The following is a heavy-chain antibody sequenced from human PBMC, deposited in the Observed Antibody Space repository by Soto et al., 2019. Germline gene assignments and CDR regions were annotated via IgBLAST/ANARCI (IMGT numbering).Heavy chain of an antibody. CDR2: MNPNSGNT. J-gene: IGHJ4*02. V-gene: IGHV1-8*01. CDR1: GYTLTSYD. D-gene: IGHD3-9*01. Sequence: ASVKVSCKASGYTLTSYDINWVRQAPGQGLEWMGWMNPNSGNTGSAQKFQGRVTMTRNTSISTVHMELSSLRSEDTAVYYCAGRDILSGYFSYWGQGTQVTVYS. CDR3: AGRDILSGYFSY.